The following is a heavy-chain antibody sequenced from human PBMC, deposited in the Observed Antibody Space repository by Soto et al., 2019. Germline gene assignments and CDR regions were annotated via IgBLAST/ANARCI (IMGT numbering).Heavy chain of an antibody. V-gene: IGHV3-33*01. D-gene: IGHD3-10*01. CDR2: IWYDGSNK. Sequence: PGGSLRLSCAASGFTFSSYGMHWVRQAPGKGLEWVAVIWYDGSNKYYADSVKGRFTISRDNSKNTLYLQMNSLRAEDTAVYYCATSSRGYYSDAFDIWGQGTMVTVSS. CDR3: ATSSRGYYSDAFDI. CDR1: GFTFSSYG. J-gene: IGHJ3*02.